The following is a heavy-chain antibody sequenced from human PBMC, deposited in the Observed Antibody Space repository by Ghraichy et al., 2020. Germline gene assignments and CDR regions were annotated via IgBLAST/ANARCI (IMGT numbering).Heavy chain of an antibody. CDR2: LGADGRST. CDR1: EFTFDGYP. CDR3: AKEGGRLGEGAFDV. J-gene: IGHJ3*01. Sequence: GGSRRLSCAVSEFTFDGYPMTWVRQAPGKVLEWVSILGADGRSTFYADSVKGRFTISRDKSKRTMYLQMNSLRADDTAVYYCAKEGGRLGEGAFDVWGQGTKFTVSS. V-gene: IGHV3-23*01. D-gene: IGHD3-10*01.